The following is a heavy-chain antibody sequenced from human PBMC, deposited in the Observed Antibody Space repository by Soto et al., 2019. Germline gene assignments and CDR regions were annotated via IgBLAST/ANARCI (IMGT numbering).Heavy chain of an antibody. CDR2: ISSSSSYI. V-gene: IGHV3-21*01. Sequence: PGGSLRLSCAASGFTFSSYSMNWVRQAPGKGLEWVSSISSSSSYIYYADSVKGRFTISRDNAKNSLYLQMNSLRAEDTAVYYCARDMAAALKGSVDYWGQGTLVTVSS. J-gene: IGHJ4*02. CDR1: GFTFSSYS. D-gene: IGHD6-13*01. CDR3: ARDMAAALKGSVDY.